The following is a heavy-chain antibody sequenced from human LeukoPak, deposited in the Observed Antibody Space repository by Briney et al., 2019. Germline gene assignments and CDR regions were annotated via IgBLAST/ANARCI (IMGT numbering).Heavy chain of an antibody. Sequence: SVKVSCKASGGTFSSYAISWVRQAPGQGLKWMGGIIPIFGTANYAQKFQGRVTITADESTSTAYMELSSLRSEDTAVYYCARMGRVLHGVYYYYYYMDVWGKGSTVTVSS. CDR1: GGTFSSYA. D-gene: IGHD3-10*01. CDR3: ARMGRVLHGVYYYYYYMDV. J-gene: IGHJ6*03. V-gene: IGHV1-69*13. CDR2: IIPIFGTA.